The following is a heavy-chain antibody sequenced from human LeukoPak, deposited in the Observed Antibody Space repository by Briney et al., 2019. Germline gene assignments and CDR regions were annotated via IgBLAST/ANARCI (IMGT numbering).Heavy chain of an antibody. V-gene: IGHV4-61*02. D-gene: IGHD3-9*01. CDR2: IYTSGST. J-gene: IGHJ4*02. Sequence: SEILSLTCTVSGGSISSGSYYWSWIRQPAGQGLEWIGRIYTSGSTNYNPSLKGRVTISVDTSKNQFTLKLSSVTAADTAVYYCARDSYDILTGYFYYFDYWGQGTLVTVSS. CDR3: ARDSYDILTGYFYYFDY. CDR1: GGSISSGSYY.